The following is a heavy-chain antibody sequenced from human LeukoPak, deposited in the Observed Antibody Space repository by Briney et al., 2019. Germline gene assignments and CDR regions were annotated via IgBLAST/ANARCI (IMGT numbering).Heavy chain of an antibody. CDR2: ISDDGSNK. Sequence: GGSLRLSCAASGFTFSSYGMHWVRQAPGKGLEWVAVISDDGSNKHYADSVQGRFTISGDNSKNTLYLQMNSLRAEDTAVYYCARIKNPFLDWLPPFDYWGQGTLVTVSS. CDR1: GFTFSSYG. J-gene: IGHJ4*02. V-gene: IGHV3-30*19. D-gene: IGHD3/OR15-3a*01. CDR3: ARIKNPFLDWLPPFDY.